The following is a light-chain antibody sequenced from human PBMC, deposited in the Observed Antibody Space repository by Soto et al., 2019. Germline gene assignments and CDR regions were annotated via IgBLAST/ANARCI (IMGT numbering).Light chain of an antibody. Sequence: EIVLTQSPGTLSLSPGERATLSCRASQSVSPSSLAWFQQKPGQSPRLLIYGASSRPTGIPDRFSGRGSGTDFALTISRLEPEDFAVYHCQQYGDSPLTFGGGTKVDIK. J-gene: IGKJ4*01. CDR3: QQYGDSPLT. CDR1: QSVSPSS. V-gene: IGKV3-20*01. CDR2: GAS.